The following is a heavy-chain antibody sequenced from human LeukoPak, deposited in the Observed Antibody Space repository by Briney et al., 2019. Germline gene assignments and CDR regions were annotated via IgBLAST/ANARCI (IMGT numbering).Heavy chain of an antibody. D-gene: IGHD6-13*01. V-gene: IGHV3-21*01. CDR2: ISSSSSYI. CDR3: ARDRIAAAGGWFDP. J-gene: IGHJ5*02. Sequence: GGSLRLSCAASGFTFSTYAMSWVRQAPGKGLEWVSSISSSSSYIYYADSVKGRFTISRDNAKNSLYLQMNSLRAEDTAVYYCARDRIAAAGGWFDPWGQGTLVTVSS. CDR1: GFTFSTYA.